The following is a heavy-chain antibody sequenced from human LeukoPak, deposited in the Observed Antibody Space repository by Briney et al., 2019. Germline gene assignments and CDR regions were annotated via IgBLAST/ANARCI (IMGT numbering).Heavy chain of an antibody. CDR1: GDSIRRGDYY. V-gene: IGHV4-30-4*01. CDR3: ARGSGYFYCLDA. J-gene: IGHJ6*02. Sequence: SQTLSLTCNVSGDSIRRGDYYWPWIRQSPGMGLEWIGYIYYSGSTQYNPSLESRISISKDTPKNQFSLELTSVTAADAAVYYCARGSGYFYCLDAWGQGATVTVSS. D-gene: IGHD3-3*01. CDR2: IYYSGST.